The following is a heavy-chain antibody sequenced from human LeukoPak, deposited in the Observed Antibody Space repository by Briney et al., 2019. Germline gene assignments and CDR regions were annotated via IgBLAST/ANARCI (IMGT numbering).Heavy chain of an antibody. Sequence: SETLSLTCTVSGGSISSYYWSWIRQPPGKGLEWIGYIYTSGSTNYNPSLKSRVTISVVTSKNQFSLKLSSVTAADTAVYYCARLPGYGSGSYYGGFDPWGQGTLVTVSS. CDR1: GGSISSYY. D-gene: IGHD3-10*01. CDR2: IYTSGST. V-gene: IGHV4-4*08. J-gene: IGHJ5*02. CDR3: ARLPGYGSGSYYGGFDP.